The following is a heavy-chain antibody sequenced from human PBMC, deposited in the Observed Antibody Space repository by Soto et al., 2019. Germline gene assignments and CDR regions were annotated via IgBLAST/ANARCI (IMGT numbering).Heavy chain of an antibody. D-gene: IGHD5-18*01. Sequence: PGGSLRLSCAASGFTFSSYAMHWVRQAPGKGLEWVAVISYDGSNKYYADSVKGRFTISRDNSKNTLYLQMNSLRAEDTAVYYCARDQRTWIQLWLTYDAFDIWGQGTMVTV. CDR3: ARDQRTWIQLWLTYDAFDI. V-gene: IGHV3-30-3*01. CDR1: GFTFSSYA. J-gene: IGHJ3*02. CDR2: ISYDGSNK.